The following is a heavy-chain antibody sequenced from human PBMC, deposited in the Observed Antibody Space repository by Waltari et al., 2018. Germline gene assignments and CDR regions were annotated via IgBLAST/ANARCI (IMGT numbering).Heavy chain of an antibody. CDR2: IRREPYNYAT. CDR3: SGGEVTGTDF. D-gene: IGHD6-19*01. V-gene: IGHV3-73*01. Sequence: EVQVVESGGGLVQPGGSLKLSCAPAGSRFGVPSIHWVRQTPGKGLEWVGRIRREPYNYATAYSASVKGRFTISRDDSKNTAFLQMNSLMTEDTAVYYCSGGEVTGTDFWGQGTLVTVSS. CDR1: GSRFGVPS. J-gene: IGHJ4*02.